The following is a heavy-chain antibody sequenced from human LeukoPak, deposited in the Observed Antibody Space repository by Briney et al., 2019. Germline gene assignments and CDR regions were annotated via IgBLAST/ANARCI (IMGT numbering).Heavy chain of an antibody. Sequence: KSSETLSLTCTVSGGSISSSSYYWGWIRHPPGKGLEWIGEINHSGSTNYNPSLKSRVTISVDTSKNQFSLKLSSVTAADTAVYYCARHLYSSSWFVVWGQGTMVTVSS. CDR2: INHSGST. V-gene: IGHV4-39*01. CDR1: GGSISSSSYY. J-gene: IGHJ3*01. D-gene: IGHD6-13*01. CDR3: ARHLYSSSWFVV.